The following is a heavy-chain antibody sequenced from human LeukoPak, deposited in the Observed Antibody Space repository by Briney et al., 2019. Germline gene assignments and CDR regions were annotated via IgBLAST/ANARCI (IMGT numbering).Heavy chain of an antibody. CDR1: GFTFSSYW. J-gene: IGHJ4*02. V-gene: IGHV3-7*01. CDR2: IKQDGSEK. CDR3: TRAIQGIADY. Sequence: GGSLRLSCAASGFTFSSYWMSWVRQAPGKGLEWVANIKQDGSEKYYVDSVKGRFTISRDNAKNTLFLQMNSLRVEDTAVYYCTRAIQGIADYWGQGTLVTVSS. D-gene: IGHD6-13*01.